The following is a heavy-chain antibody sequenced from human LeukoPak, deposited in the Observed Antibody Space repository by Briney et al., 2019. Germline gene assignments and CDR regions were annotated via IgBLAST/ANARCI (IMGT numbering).Heavy chain of an antibody. CDR1: GFTFSSYA. CDR2: LSASGGLT. Sequence: GGSLRLSCAASGFTFSSYAMSWVRQAPGKGLEWVSGLSASGGLTYYSDSVKGRSTISRDNSKNTLYLQMNSLRAADTAVYYCAKGGSSYSEMDYWGQGTLVTVSS. J-gene: IGHJ4*02. V-gene: IGHV3-23*01. D-gene: IGHD4-11*01. CDR3: AKGGSSYSEMDY.